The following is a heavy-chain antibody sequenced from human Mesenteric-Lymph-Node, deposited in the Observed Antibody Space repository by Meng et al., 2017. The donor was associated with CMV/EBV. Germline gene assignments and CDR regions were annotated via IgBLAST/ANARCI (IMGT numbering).Heavy chain of an antibody. D-gene: IGHD1-26*01. CDR1: GGSISSYY. Sequence: SETLSLTCTVSGGSISSYYWSWIRQPPGKGLEWIGYIYYSGSTHYNPSLKSRVTISVDTSKNQFSLKLSSVTAADTAVYYCARGGVGATPFAFDIWGQGTMVTVSS. V-gene: IGHV4-59*08. CDR3: ARGGVGATPFAFDI. CDR2: IYYSGST. J-gene: IGHJ3*02.